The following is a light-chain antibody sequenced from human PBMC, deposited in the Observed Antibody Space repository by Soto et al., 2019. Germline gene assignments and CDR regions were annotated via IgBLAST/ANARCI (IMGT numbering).Light chain of an antibody. CDR2: AAS. J-gene: IGKJ4*01. CDR1: QGIGNA. Sequence: AIQMTQSPSSLSASVGDRVTISCRASQGIGNALGWYQQKPGKPPKLLIYAASTLQSGVPSRFSGSGSGTDFTLTISCLQSEDFATYYCQQYYSYPLTFGGGTKVDIK. V-gene: IGKV1-6*01. CDR3: QQYYSYPLT.